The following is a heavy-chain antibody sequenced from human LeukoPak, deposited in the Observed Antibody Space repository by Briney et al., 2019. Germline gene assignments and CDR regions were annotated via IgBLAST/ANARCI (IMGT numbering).Heavy chain of an antibody. CDR3: ARRSSSSGGFDY. V-gene: IGHV1-69*11. CDR2: IIPILGTA. D-gene: IGHD6-6*01. Sequence: SVKVSCKASGGTFSSYAISWVRRAPGQGLEWMGRIIPILGTANYAQKFQGRVTITTDESTSTAYMELSSLRSEDTAVYYCARRSSSSGGFDYWGQGTLVTVSS. CDR1: GGTFSSYA. J-gene: IGHJ4*02.